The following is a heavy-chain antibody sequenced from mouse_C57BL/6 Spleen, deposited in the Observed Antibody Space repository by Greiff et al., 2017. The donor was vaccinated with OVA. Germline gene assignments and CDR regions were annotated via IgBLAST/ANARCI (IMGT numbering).Heavy chain of an antibody. Sequence: QVQLKQSGAELVKPGASVKISCKASGYTFTDYYINWVKQRPGQGLEWIGKIGPGSGSTYHNEKFKGKATLTADKSSSTAYMQLSSLPSEDSAVYFCANGITTVVATAPIRFACWGPVTLVTVSA. CDR1: GYTFTDYY. J-gene: IGHJ3*01. CDR2: IGPGSGST. D-gene: IGHD1-1*01. V-gene: IGHV1-77*01. CDR3: ANGITTVVATAPIRFAC.